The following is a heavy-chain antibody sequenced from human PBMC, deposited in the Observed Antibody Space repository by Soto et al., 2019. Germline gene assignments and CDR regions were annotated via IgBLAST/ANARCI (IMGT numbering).Heavy chain of an antibody. J-gene: IGHJ4*02. Sequence: GGSLRLSCAASGFTISNTYINWVRQAPGKGLEWVSVIYPGGSTYYADSVKGRFTISRDNSKNTLYFEMNSLRAEDAAVYYCARSYSYPYYFDYWGQGTPLTVSS. CDR2: IYPGGST. CDR3: ARSYSYPYYFDY. CDR1: GFTISNTY. D-gene: IGHD5-18*01. V-gene: IGHV3-66*01.